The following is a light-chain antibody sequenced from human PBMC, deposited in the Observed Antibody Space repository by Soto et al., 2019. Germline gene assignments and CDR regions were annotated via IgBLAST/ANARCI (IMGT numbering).Light chain of an antibody. CDR3: QQYNDWPLT. V-gene: IGKV3D-20*01. CDR1: QRVVGGF. CDR2: DTS. Sequence: VLTQSPATLSLSPGDRVTLSCGASQRVVGGFFAWYQQKPGLAPRLIIYDTSVRASGIPDRFIGSGSGTHFTLTISRLEPEDSAVYYCQQYNDWPLTFGGGTKVEIK. J-gene: IGKJ4*01.